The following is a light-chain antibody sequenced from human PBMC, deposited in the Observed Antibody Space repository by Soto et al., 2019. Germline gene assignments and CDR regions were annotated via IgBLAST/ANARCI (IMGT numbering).Light chain of an antibody. CDR2: DAS. Sequence: DIQMTKSPSTLSTSVGCRVTITCRASQSISSWLGWYQQKPGKAPKLLIYDASSLESGVPSRFSGSGFGTEFTLTINGLLPEDSVTYYCQQYNISPSFGQGTKVDIK. V-gene: IGKV1-5*01. CDR3: QQYNISPS. CDR1: QSISSW. J-gene: IGKJ1*01.